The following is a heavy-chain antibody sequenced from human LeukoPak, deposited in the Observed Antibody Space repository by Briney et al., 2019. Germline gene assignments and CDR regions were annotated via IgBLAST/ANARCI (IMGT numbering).Heavy chain of an antibody. CDR3: ARRDGDNDRGFDY. CDR1: GFTFSSYG. Sequence: GGSLRLSCAASGFTFSSYGMHWVRQAPGKGLEWVAVIWYGGSKKYYVDSVKGRFTISRDNSKNTLYLQMNSLRAEHTAVYYCARRDGDNDRGFDYWGQGTLVTVAS. D-gene: IGHD4-23*01. V-gene: IGHV3-33*01. J-gene: IGHJ4*02. CDR2: IWYGGSKK.